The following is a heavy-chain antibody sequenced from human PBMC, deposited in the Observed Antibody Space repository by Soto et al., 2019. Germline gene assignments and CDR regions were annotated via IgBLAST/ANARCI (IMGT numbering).Heavy chain of an antibody. Sequence: QVQLVQSGAEVKKPGASVKVSCKASGYTFTSYGISWVRQAPGQGLEWMGWISAYNGNTHYAQKLQGRVTITTDTSTSTAYMELRSLRSDDTAVYYCARVYDFWSGYYNSDYWGQGTLVTVSS. J-gene: IGHJ4*02. CDR2: ISAYNGNT. D-gene: IGHD3-3*01. CDR1: GYTFTSYG. CDR3: ARVYDFWSGYYNSDY. V-gene: IGHV1-18*01.